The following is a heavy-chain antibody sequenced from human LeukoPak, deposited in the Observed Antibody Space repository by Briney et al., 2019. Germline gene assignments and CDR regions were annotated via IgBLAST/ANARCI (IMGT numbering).Heavy chain of an antibody. CDR2: IRYDGSKK. V-gene: IGHV3-30*02. D-gene: IGHD5-12*01. CDR3: ATLPGAGVATNRFDY. J-gene: IGHJ4*02. Sequence: PGGSLRLSCAASGFTFSSYGMHWVRQAPGKGLEWVAFIRYDGSKKFYADSVKGRFTISRDNSKNTLYLQMNSLRAEDTAVYYCATLPGAGVATNRFDYWGQGTLVTVSS. CDR1: GFTFSSYG.